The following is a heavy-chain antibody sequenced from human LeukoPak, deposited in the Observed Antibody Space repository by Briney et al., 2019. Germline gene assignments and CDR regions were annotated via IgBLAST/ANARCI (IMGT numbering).Heavy chain of an antibody. Sequence: PSETLSLTCTGSGGSINSYYWGWVRQAAGKGLEWIGRIYTTGTTSYSPSLKSRLTMSVDTSKNQFSLNLRSVTAADTALYYCGRQGYTASYYFLDYWSQGTLVTVSS. CDR3: GRQGYTASYYFLDY. V-gene: IGHV4-4*07. CDR2: IYTTGTT. D-gene: IGHD1-26*01. CDR1: GGSINSYY. J-gene: IGHJ4*02.